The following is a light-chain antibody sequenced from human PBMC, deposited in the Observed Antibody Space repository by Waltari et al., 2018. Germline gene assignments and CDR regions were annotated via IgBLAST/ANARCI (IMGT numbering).Light chain of an antibody. Sequence: QSALTQPRSVSGSPGQSLTLSCTGTNSDVGAYNYVSWYQQRPGKAPKLVLYDVDKRPAGVPDGFPGSKAGNPASLTISGLQADEEADYYCCSYAGRYTSVFGGGTKVTVL. CDR1: NSDVGAYNY. J-gene: IGLJ2*01. V-gene: IGLV2-11*01. CDR2: DVD. CDR3: CSYAGRYTSV.